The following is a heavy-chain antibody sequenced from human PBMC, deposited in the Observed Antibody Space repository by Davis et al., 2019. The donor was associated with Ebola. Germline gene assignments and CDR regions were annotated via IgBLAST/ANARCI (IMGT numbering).Heavy chain of an antibody. D-gene: IGHD2-15*01. V-gene: IGHV3-73*01. Sequence: PGGSLRLSCAAFGFTFSGSAMHWVRQASGKGLEWVGRIRSKANSYATAYAASVKGRFTISRDDSKNTAYLQMNSLKTEDTAVYCCSGGGSGRDYWGQGTLVTVSS. CDR2: IRSKANSYAT. CDR1: GFTFSGSA. J-gene: IGHJ4*02. CDR3: SGGGSGRDY.